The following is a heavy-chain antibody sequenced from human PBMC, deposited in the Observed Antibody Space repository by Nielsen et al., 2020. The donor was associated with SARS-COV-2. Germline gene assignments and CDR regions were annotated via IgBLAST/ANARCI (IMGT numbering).Heavy chain of an antibody. V-gene: IGHV3-64D*09. CDR1: GFTFSTYA. D-gene: IGHD5-12*01. J-gene: IGHJ4*02. Sequence: GESLKISCSASGFTFSTYAMHWVRQAPGKGLECVSSLSSSEYSTYYADSVKGRFTISRDNPKNTLYLQMSSLRPEDSGVYYCVRDFGGSSGYERDYRGQGTLVTVSS. CDR2: LSSSEYST. CDR3: VRDFGGSSGYERDY.